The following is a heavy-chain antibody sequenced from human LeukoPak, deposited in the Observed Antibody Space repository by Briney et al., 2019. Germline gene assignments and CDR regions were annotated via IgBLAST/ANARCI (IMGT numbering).Heavy chain of an antibody. Sequence: GGSLRLSCAASGFTFSSYSMNWVRQAPGKGLEWVSYISSSSSTIYYADSVKGRFIISRDNAKNSLYLQMNSLRAEDTAVYYCARGGYDTYYYYYYYMDVWGKGTTVTVSS. CDR3: ARGGYDTYYYYYYYMDV. V-gene: IGHV3-48*01. CDR2: ISSSSSTI. J-gene: IGHJ6*03. D-gene: IGHD5-12*01. CDR1: GFTFSSYS.